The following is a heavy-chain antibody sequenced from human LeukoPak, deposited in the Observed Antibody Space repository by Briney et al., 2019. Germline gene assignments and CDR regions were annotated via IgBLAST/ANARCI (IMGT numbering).Heavy chain of an antibody. V-gene: IGHV4-59*11. Sequence: SETLSLTCTVSGGSISSHYWSWIRQPPGKGLEWIGYIYYSGSTNYNPSLKSRVTISVDTSKNQFSLKLSSVTAADTAVYYCARGNPHRNYMGYYYYYMDVWGKGTTVTASS. J-gene: IGHJ6*03. D-gene: IGHD4-11*01. CDR1: GGSISSHY. CDR3: ARGNPHRNYMGYYYYYMDV. CDR2: IYYSGST.